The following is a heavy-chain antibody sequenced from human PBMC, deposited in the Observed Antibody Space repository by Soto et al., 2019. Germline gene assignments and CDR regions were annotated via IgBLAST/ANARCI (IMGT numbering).Heavy chain of an antibody. CDR2: INAGNGNT. CDR3: ASPYYDILTGYYSDAFDI. D-gene: IGHD3-9*01. Sequence: ASVKVSCKASGYTFTTYAMHWVRQAPGQRLEWMGWINAGNGNTKYSQKFQGRVTITRDTSASTAYLQWSSLKASDTAMYYCASPYYDILTGYYSDAFDIWGQGTMVTVSS. CDR1: GYTFTTYA. V-gene: IGHV1-3*01. J-gene: IGHJ3*02.